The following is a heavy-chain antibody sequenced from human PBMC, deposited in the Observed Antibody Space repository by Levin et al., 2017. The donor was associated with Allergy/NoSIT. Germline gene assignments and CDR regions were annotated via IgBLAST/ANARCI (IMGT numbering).Heavy chain of an antibody. D-gene: IGHD1-7*01. V-gene: IGHV3-23*01. J-gene: IGHJ4*02. CDR2: ISGSGGST. CDR3: ARGMLGIGGTIYDY. Sequence: PGGSLRLSCTASDFIFENYAMSWDRQAPGEGLEWVSAISGSGGSTFYADSVQGRFTISRDNSKNTLFLEMNSLRVEDTAVYYCARGMLGIGGTIYDYWGPGSLVTVSS. CDR1: DFIFENYA.